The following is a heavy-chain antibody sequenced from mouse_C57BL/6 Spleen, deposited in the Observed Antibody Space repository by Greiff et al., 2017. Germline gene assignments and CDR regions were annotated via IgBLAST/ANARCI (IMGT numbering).Heavy chain of an antibody. J-gene: IGHJ2*01. D-gene: IGHD1-1*01. CDR2: INPNNGGT. Sequence: EVQLQQSGPELVKPGASVKIPCKASGYTFTDYNMDWVKQSHGKSLEWIGDINPNNGGTIYNQKFKGKATLTVDKSSSTAYMELRSLTAEDTAVYYCARLGYYGSSPYYCDYWGQGTTLTVSS. CDR1: GYTFTDYN. V-gene: IGHV1-18*01. CDR3: ARLGYYGSSPYYCDY.